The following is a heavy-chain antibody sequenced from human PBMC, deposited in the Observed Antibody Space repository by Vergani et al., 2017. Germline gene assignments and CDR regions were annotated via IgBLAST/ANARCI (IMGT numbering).Heavy chain of an antibody. CDR1: GFTFDDYG. D-gene: IGHD2/OR15-2a*01. J-gene: IGHJ6*03. V-gene: IGHV3-20*04. CDR3: AKDLGGCNSISCSYYMDV. CDR2: INWNGGST. Sequence: EVQLVESGGGVVRPGGSLRLSCAASGFTFDDYGMSWVRQAPGKGLEWVSGINWNGGSTGYADSVKGRFTISRDNAKNSLYLQMNSLRVDDTAVYYCAKDLGGCNSISCSYYMDVWGKGTTVTV.